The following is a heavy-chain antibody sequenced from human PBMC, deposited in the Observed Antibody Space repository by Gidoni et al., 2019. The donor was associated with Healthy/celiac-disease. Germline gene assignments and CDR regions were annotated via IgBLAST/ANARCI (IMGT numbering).Heavy chain of an antibody. CDR1: GSTLPELS. D-gene: IGHD3-22*01. CDR2: FEPEDGET. V-gene: IGHV1-24*01. Sequence: QVQLVQSGAEVKKPGASVKVSCKVSGSTLPELSMPWVRQAPGKGLEWMGGFEPEDGETIYEQKFQGRVTMTEDTSTDTAYMELSSLRSEDTAVYYCATAPRYYYDSSGFRAEYFQHWGQGTLVTVSS. J-gene: IGHJ1*01. CDR3: ATAPRYYYDSSGFRAEYFQH.